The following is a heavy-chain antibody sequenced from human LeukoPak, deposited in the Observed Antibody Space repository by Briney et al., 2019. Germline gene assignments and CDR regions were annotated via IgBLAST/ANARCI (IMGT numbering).Heavy chain of an antibody. J-gene: IGHJ5*02. CDR2: IYYSGST. D-gene: IGHD6-13*01. CDR3: ARDLYSSSWLYNWFDP. V-gene: IGHV4-39*07. CDR1: GGSISSSSYY. Sequence: SETLSLTCTVSGGSISSSSYYWGWVRQPPGRGLECIGSIYYSGSTYYNPSLKSRVTISVDTSKNQFSLKLSSVTAADTAVYYCARDLYSSSWLYNWFDPWGQGTLVTVSS.